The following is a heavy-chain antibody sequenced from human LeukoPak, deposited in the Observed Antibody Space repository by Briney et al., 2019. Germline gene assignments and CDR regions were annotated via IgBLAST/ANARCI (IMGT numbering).Heavy chain of an antibody. V-gene: IGHV4-59*01. CDR3: ARENKYSSGSRHYYYGMDV. J-gene: IGHJ6*02. CDR2: IYYSGST. Sequence: SETLSLTCTVSGGSISSYYWSWIRQPPGKGLEWIGYIYYSGSTNYNPSLKSRVTISVDTSKNQFSLKLSSVTAADTAVYYCARENKYSSGSRHYYYGMDVWGQGTTVTVSS. D-gene: IGHD6-19*01. CDR1: GGSISSYY.